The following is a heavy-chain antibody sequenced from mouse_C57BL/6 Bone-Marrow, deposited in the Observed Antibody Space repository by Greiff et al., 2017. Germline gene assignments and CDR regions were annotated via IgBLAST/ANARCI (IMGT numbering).Heavy chain of an antibody. CDR2: INPNYGPT. J-gene: IGHJ4*01. CDR1: GYSFTDYN. Sequence: VQLQQSGPELVKPGASVKISCKASGYSFTDYNMNWVKQSNGKSLEWIGVINPNYGPTSNNQKFKGKATLTVDQSSSTAYIQRNNLTSEDSAVYYCARGYDYDYAMDYWGQGTSVTVSS. V-gene: IGHV1-39*01. D-gene: IGHD2-4*01. CDR3: ARGYDYDYAMDY.